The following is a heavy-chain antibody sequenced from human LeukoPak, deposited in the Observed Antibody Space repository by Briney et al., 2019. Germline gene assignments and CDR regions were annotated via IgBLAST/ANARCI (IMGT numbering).Heavy chain of an antibody. CDR3: ATYRQVLLPFES. CDR2: IFPSGGEI. V-gene: IGHV3-23*01. D-gene: IGHD2-8*02. CDR1: GLTFNTFA. J-gene: IGHJ4*02. Sequence: QPGGSLRLSCAASGLTFNTFAMIWVRQPPGKGLEWVSSIFPSGGEIHYEDSVRGRFTISRDNSKTTLSLQMNRLRAEDTAIYYCATYRQVLLPFESWGQGTLVPVSS.